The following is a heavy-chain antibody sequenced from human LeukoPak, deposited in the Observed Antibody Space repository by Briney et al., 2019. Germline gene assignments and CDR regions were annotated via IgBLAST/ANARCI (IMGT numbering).Heavy chain of an antibody. D-gene: IGHD2-2*02. CDR3: AKDFCSSTSCYRGDNWFDP. V-gene: IGHV3-23*01. CDR1: GFTFSSYA. J-gene: IGHJ5*02. CDR2: ISGSGGST. Sequence: GGSLRLSCAASGFTFSSYAMSWVRQAPGKGLEWVSAISGSGGSTYYADFVKGRFTISRDNSKNTLYLQMNSLRAEDTAVYYCAKDFCSSTSCYRGDNWFDPWGQGTLVTVSS.